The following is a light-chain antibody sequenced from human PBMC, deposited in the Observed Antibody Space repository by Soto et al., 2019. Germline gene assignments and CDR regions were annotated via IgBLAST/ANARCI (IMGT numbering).Light chain of an antibody. CDR3: SSHTSYSPYF. CDR2: DVS. J-gene: IGLJ1*01. CDR1: SSDVGGYNS. Sequence: QSALTQPASVSGSPGQSITISCTGTSSDVGGYNSVSWYQQHPGKSPKLMIHDVSNRPSGVSDRFSGSKSGNTASLTISGLQAEDEADYFCSSHTSYSPYFFGTGTKPTV. V-gene: IGLV2-14*01.